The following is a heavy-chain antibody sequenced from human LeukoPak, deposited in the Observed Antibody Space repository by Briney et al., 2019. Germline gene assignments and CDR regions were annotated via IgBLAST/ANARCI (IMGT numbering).Heavy chain of an antibody. D-gene: IGHD4-4*01. Sequence: YPSETLSLTCAVYGGSFSGYYWSWIRKPPGKGLEWIGEIDHSGSTNYNPSLKSRVTISVDTSKNQFSLKLSSVTAADTAVYYCARGDSNYAYYYYGMDVWGQGTTVTVSS. J-gene: IGHJ6*02. CDR2: IDHSGST. V-gene: IGHV4-34*01. CDR3: ARGDSNYAYYYYGMDV. CDR1: GGSFSGYY.